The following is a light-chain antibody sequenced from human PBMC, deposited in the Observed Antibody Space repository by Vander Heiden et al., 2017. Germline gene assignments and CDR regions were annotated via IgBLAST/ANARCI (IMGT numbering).Light chain of an antibody. Sequence: QSMLTQPRTVSGTPGQSVTISCSGSSSNIGTNYVYWYKHLPGTAPTLLMFRNDERPSGVPGRFSGSKSGTSASLAIGGLRSEDEADYYCAAWDNSLSVVFGGGTKVTVL. CDR3: AAWDNSLSVV. V-gene: IGLV1-47*01. CDR2: RND. J-gene: IGLJ2*01. CDR1: SSNIGTNY.